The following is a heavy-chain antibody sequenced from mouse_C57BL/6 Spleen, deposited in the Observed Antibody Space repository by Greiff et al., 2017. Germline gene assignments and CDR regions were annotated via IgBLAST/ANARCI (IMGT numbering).Heavy chain of an antibody. D-gene: IGHD1-1*01. CDR2: DYPGGGSS. CDR1: GYTFTEYT. J-gene: IGHJ3*01. Sequence: QVQLQQSGAELVKPGASVKLSCKASGYTFTEYTIHWVKQRSGQGLEWIGWDYPGGGSSKYNEKFKDKDTLTADKSSSTDYMELSRMTSEDSAVLYSAIQEGGGNYYCLSSWFAYWGQGTLVTVSA. V-gene: IGHV1-62-2*01. CDR3: AIQEGGGNYYCLSSWFAY.